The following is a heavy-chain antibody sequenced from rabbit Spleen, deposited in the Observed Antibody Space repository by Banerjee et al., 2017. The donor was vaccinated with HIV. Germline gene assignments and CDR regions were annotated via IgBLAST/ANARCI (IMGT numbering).Heavy chain of an antibody. J-gene: IGHJ6*01. D-gene: IGHD8-1*01. CDR1: GFSFSTGYD. CDR3: ARDSGTSFSTYGMDL. Sequence: QEQLVESGGGLVKPGASLTLICTASGFSFSTGYDMSWVRQVPGKGPEWIACIAAGVSGTTYYATWAKGRFTISNPSSTTVTLQMTSLTAADTATYFCARDSGTSFSTYGMDLWGPGTLVTVS. CDR2: IAAGVSGTT. V-gene: IGHV1S45*01.